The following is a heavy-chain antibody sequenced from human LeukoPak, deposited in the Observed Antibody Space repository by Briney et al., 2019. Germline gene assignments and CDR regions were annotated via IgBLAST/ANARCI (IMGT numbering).Heavy chain of an antibody. J-gene: IGHJ4*02. D-gene: IGHD2/OR15-2a*01. CDR2: INQNGSEK. CDR3: ARDPFFRAVDN. CDR1: GFTFTNYY. V-gene: IGHV3-7*01. Sequence: GGSLRLSCGVSGFTFTNYYMSWIRQAPGKGLEWVANINQNGSEKYYVDSLMGRFTISRDNTRNSLYLQMNSLRAEDTAVYYCARDPFFRAVDNWGQGTLVTVAS.